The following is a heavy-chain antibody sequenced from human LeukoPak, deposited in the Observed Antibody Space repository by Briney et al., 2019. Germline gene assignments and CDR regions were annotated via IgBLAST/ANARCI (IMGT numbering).Heavy chain of an antibody. CDR3: ASSLSSSWLDY. CDR2: ISYDGSNK. J-gene: IGHJ4*02. Sequence: GGSLRLSCAASGFTFSSYAMHWVRQAPGKGLEWVAVISYDGSNKYYADSVKGRFTISRDNSKNTLYLQMNSLRAEDTAVYYCASSLSSSWLDYWGQGTLVTVSS. D-gene: IGHD6-13*01. V-gene: IGHV3-30-3*01. CDR1: GFTFSSYA.